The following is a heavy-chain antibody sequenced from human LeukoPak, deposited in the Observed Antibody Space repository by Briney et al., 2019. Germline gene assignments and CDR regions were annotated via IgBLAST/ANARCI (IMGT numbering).Heavy chain of an antibody. J-gene: IGHJ3*02. CDR1: GFTVSSNY. V-gene: IGHV3-21*01. Sequence: GGSLRLSCAAPGFTVSSNYMSWVRQAPGKGLEWVSSISSSSSYIYYADSVKGRFTISRDNAKNSLYLQMNSLRAEDTAVYYCASGNYDILGDAFDIWGQGTMVTVSS. D-gene: IGHD3-9*01. CDR2: ISSSSSYI. CDR3: ASGNYDILGDAFDI.